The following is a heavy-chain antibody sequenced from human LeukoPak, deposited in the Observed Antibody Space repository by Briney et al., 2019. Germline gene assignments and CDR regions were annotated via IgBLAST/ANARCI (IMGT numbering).Heavy chain of an antibody. V-gene: IGHV4-31*03. D-gene: IGHD1-26*01. CDR1: GDLIIGAPYF. CDR2: TYYSGNT. Sequence: SETLSLTCSVSGDLIIGAPYFWSWVRQHPGKGMEWIAYTYYSGNTNYNPSLNSRVALSVDTSKNPFSLNLTSLTAADRAVYFCARVVGSTSWFDSWGQGTLVTVSS. J-gene: IGHJ5*01. CDR3: ARVVGSTSWFDS.